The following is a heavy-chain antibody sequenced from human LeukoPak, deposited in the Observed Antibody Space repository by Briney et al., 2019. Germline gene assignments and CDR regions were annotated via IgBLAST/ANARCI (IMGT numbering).Heavy chain of an antibody. J-gene: IGHJ6*02. D-gene: IGHD2-15*01. V-gene: IGHV4-39*07. CDR3: ARDNCSGDSCYPRGMDV. Sequence: SETLSLTCTVSGGSISSSSYHWGWIRQPPGKGLEWIGSIYYSGSTYYNPSLKSRVTISVDTSKNQFSLKLSSVTAADTAVYYCARDNCSGDSCYPRGMDVWGQGTTVTVSS. CDR1: GGSISSSSYH. CDR2: IYYSGST.